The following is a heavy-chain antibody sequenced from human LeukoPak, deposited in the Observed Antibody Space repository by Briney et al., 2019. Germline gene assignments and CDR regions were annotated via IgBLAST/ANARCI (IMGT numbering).Heavy chain of an antibody. CDR1: GFTFSTYA. J-gene: IGHJ1*01. V-gene: IGHV3-23*01. Sequence: GGSLRLSCAASGFTFSTYAMSWVRQAPGXXXXXXXXXSGSGGNTYYADSVXXXFXIXRDNSKNTLYLQMNSLRAEDTAVYYCAKAHNSSGYYKGYFHHWGQGTLVTVSS. CDR2: XSGSGGNT. D-gene: IGHD3-22*01. CDR3: AKAHNSSGYYKGYFHH.